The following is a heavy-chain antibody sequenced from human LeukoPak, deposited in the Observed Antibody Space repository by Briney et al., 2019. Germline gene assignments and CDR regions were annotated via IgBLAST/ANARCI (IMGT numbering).Heavy chain of an antibody. Sequence: WLRQPPGKGLEWIGSIYYSGSTYYNPSLKSRVTISVDTSKNQFSLRLSSVTAADTAVYYCARRFKLGYCSGGSCNWFDPWGQGTLVTVSS. V-gene: IGHV4-39*01. D-gene: IGHD2-15*01. CDR2: IYYSGST. J-gene: IGHJ5*02. CDR3: ARRFKLGYCSGGSCNWFDP.